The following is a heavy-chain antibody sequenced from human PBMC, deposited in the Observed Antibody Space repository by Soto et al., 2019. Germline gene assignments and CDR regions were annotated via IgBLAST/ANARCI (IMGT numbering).Heavy chain of an antibody. CDR2: IIPILGIA. J-gene: IGHJ6*03. CDR1: GGTFSSYT. V-gene: IGHV1-69*02. CDR3: AREDIVVVPADYYYMDV. Sequence: QVQLVQSGAEVKKPGSSVKVSCKASGGTFSSYTISWVRQAPGQGLEWMGGIIPILGIANYAQKFQGRVTITADKSTSTAYMELSSLRSEDTAVYYCAREDIVVVPADYYYMDVWGKGTTVTVSS. D-gene: IGHD2-2*01.